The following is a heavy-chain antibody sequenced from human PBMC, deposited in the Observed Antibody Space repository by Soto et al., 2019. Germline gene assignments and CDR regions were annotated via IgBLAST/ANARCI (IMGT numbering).Heavy chain of an antibody. J-gene: IGHJ4*02. CDR3: ARALYCSGGSCYFDY. V-gene: IGHV1-18*01. D-gene: IGHD2-15*01. CDR1: GYTFTSYG. Sequence: ASVKVSCKASGYTFTSYGITWVRQAPGQGLEWLGWISAYNGNTNYAQNLQGRVTMTTDTSTRTAYMELRSLRSDDTAVYYCARALYCSGGSCYFDYWGQGTLVTVSS. CDR2: ISAYNGNT.